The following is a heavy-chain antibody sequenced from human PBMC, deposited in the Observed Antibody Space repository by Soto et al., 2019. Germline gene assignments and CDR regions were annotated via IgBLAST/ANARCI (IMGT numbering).Heavy chain of an antibody. CDR2: ISSSSGYI. CDR3: GRVSDWFDP. V-gene: IGHV3-21*01. CDR1: GFTFSTYS. D-gene: IGHD1-26*01. Sequence: EVQLVESGGGLVKPGGSLRLSCAASGFTFSTYSMNWVRQAPGKGLEWVSSISSSSGYISYADSVKGRFTISRDNVKNSLYLQMNSLRAEDTAVYYCGRVSDWFDPWGQGTLVTVSS. J-gene: IGHJ5*02.